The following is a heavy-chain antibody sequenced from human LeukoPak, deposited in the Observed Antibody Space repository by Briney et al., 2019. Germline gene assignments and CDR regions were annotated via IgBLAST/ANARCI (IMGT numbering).Heavy chain of an antibody. V-gene: IGHV3-23*01. CDR2: ISGSGGST. CDR1: GFTFSSYA. D-gene: IGHD4-17*01. Sequence: GGSLRLSCAASGFTFSSYAMSWVRQAPGKGLEWVSAISGSGGSTYYADSVKGRSTISRDNSKNTLYLQMNSLRAEDTAVYYCAKYRGMTTVTPFDYWGQGTLVTVSS. J-gene: IGHJ4*02. CDR3: AKYRGMTTVTPFDY.